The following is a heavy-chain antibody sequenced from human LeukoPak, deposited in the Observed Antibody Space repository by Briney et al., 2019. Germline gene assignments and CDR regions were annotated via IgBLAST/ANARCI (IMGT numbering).Heavy chain of an antibody. Sequence: GESLKISCKGSGYSFTSYWIGWVRQLPGKGLEWMGIIYPGDSDTRYSPSFQGQVTISADKSISTAYLQWSSLKASDTAMYYCARLGVTDEYYYDSSGNEIDYWGQGTLVTVSS. J-gene: IGHJ4*02. V-gene: IGHV5-51*01. D-gene: IGHD3-22*01. CDR3: ARLGVTDEYYYDSSGNEIDY. CDR2: IYPGDSDT. CDR1: GYSFTSYW.